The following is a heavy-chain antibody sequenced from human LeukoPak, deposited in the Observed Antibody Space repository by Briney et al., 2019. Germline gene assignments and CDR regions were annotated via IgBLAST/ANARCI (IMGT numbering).Heavy chain of an antibody. J-gene: IGHJ4*02. CDR2: INHSGST. CDR1: GGSISSYY. CDR3: ARENGIVVVPAATYYFDY. Sequence: SETLSLTCTVSGGSISSYYWSWIRQPPGKGLEWIGEINHSGSTNYNPSLKSRVTISVDTSKNQFSLKLSSVTAADTAVYYCARENGIVVVPAATYYFDYWGQGTLVTVSS. D-gene: IGHD2-2*01. V-gene: IGHV4-34*01.